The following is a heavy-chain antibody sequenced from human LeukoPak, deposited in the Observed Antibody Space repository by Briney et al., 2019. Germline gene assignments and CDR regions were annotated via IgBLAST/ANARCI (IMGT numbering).Heavy chain of an antibody. J-gene: IGHJ4*02. D-gene: IGHD3-10*01. CDR2: TYHSGST. CDR1: GGSISSSNW. CDR3: ARDYYGSGSYYFGY. V-gene: IGHV4-4*02. Sequence: SETLSLTCAVSGGSISSSNWWSWVRQPPGKGLEWIGETYHSGSTNYNPSLKSRVTISVDKSKNQFSLKLSSVTAADTAVYYCARDYYGSGSYYFGYWGQGTLVTVSS.